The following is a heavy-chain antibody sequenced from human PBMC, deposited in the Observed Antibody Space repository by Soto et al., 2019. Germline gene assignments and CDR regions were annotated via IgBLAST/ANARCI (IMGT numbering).Heavy chain of an antibody. D-gene: IGHD1-1*01. Sequence: PGGSLRLSCSASGFTFSSYTMHWVRQAPGKGLEWVSAIRESGVGTYYIDSVRGRFTISRDNSKETLFLQMNTLRADDTAVYYCVKDRTANNEPADFWGQGTLVTVSS. V-gene: IGHV3-23*01. CDR1: GFTFSSYT. CDR3: VKDRTANNEPADF. CDR2: IRESGVGT. J-gene: IGHJ1*01.